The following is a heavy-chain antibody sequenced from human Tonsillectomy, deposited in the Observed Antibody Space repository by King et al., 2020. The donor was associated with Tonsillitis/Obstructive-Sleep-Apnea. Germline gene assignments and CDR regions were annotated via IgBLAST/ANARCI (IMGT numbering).Heavy chain of an antibody. D-gene: IGHD3-3*01. CDR3: ARETYYEFWSGYYDMDV. CDR1: GFTFSDHH. J-gene: IGHJ6*03. CDR2: SRKKVNGYTT. Sequence: VQLVESGGGLVQPRGSLRLSCAASGFTFSDHHMDWVRQAPGKGLEWVGRSRKKVNGYTTEYAASVKGRFAISRDDSKNSVYLQMNSLKTEDTAVYYCARETYYEFWSGYYDMDVWGKGTTVTVSS. V-gene: IGHV3-72*01.